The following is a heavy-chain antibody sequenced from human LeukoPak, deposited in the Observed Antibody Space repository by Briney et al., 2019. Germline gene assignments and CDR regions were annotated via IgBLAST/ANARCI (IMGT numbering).Heavy chain of an antibody. J-gene: IGHJ3*02. CDR2: ISSSSSYI. CDR3: AGLLGGYCSSTSCSGAFDI. CDR1: GFTFSSYS. Sequence: GGSLRLSCAASGFTFSSYSMNWVRQAPGKGLEWVPSISSSSSYIYYADSVKGRFTISRDNAKNSLYLQMNSLRAEDTAVYYCAGLLGGYCSSTSCSGAFDIWGQGTMVTVSS. V-gene: IGHV3-21*01. D-gene: IGHD2-2*01.